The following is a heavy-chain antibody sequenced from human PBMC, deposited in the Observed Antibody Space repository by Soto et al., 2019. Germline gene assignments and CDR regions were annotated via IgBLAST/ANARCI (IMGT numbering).Heavy chain of an antibody. V-gene: IGHV4-34*01. CDR2: INHSGGT. J-gene: IGHJ4*02. CDR1: GGSFSGYY. D-gene: IGHD3-9*01. Sequence: PSETLSLTCAVSGGSFSGYYWSWIRQSPGKGLEWIGDINHSGGTNYNPSLKSRVTISGDTSRSQFSLRLSSVTAADTAVYYCARGLPLSWNFWTGHYYFDSWGLGILVTVS. CDR3: ARGLPLSWNFWTGHYYFDS.